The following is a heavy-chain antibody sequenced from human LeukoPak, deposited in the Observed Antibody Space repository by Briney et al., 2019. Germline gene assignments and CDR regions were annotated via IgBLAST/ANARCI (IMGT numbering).Heavy chain of an antibody. D-gene: IGHD3-22*01. CDR3: ARRKYGSSGYYYGAFDY. J-gene: IGHJ4*02. CDR2: IYYRGST. Sequence: SETLSLTCTVSGRSISSYYWGWLRQPPGKGLEWIGSIYYRGSTYYNPSLKSRVTISVDTSKNQFSLKLTSLPAADTAVFSCARRKYGSSGYYYGAFDYWGQGTLVTVSS. V-gene: IGHV4-39*01. CDR1: GRSISSYY.